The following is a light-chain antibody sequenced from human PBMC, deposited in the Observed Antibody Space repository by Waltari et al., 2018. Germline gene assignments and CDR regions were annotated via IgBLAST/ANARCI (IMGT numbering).Light chain of an antibody. CDR1: QCISSY. J-gene: IGKJ2*01. CDR3: QQLNSYPLMYT. V-gene: IGKV1-9*01. CDR2: AAS. Sequence: DIQLTQSPSFLSASVCDRVTITCRASQCISSYLAWFQQKPGKAPKLLIYAASTLQSGVPSRFSGSGSETEFTLTISSLQPEDFATYYCQQLNSYPLMYTFGQGTKLEIK.